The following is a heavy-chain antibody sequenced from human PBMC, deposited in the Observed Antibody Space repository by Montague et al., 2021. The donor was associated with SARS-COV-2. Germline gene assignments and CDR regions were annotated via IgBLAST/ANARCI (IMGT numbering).Heavy chain of an antibody. CDR3: AWKVVLADCFDF. J-gene: IGHJ4*01. Sequence: SETLSLTCSVSGDSFTYFYWSWIWQSPGKGLEWIGYISSTGTTNYNSSFKSRFPISVDTSANQFSLKVTPVTAADTAVYYCAWKVVLADCFDFWGHGTLVTVSS. D-gene: IGHD2-15*01. CDR2: ISSTGTT. V-gene: IGHV4-59*01. CDR1: GDSFTYFY.